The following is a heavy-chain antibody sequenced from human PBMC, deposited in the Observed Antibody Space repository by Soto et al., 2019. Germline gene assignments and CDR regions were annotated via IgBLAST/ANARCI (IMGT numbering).Heavy chain of an antibody. Sequence: GGSLRLSCGASGFSFTNAWMSWVRRAPGKGLEWVGRIKSKVDGGTTDYATPVKDRFTISRDDSKSTLYLETNSLKTEDTAVYYCTTGAFYDILTAYWGQGTLVTVSS. CDR3: TTGAFYDILTAY. V-gene: IGHV3-15*01. CDR2: IKSKVDGGTT. D-gene: IGHD3-9*01. CDR1: GFSFTNAW. J-gene: IGHJ4*02.